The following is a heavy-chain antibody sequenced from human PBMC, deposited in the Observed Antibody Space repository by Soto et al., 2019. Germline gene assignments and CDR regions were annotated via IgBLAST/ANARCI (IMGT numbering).Heavy chain of an antibody. CDR2: IWYDGSNK. CDR3: AKSAEDWNSIQYYFDY. Sequence: PGGSLRLSCAASGFTFSSYGMHWVRQAPGKGLEWVAVIWYDGSNKYYADSVKGRFTISRDNSKNTLYLQMNSLRAEDTAVYYCAKSAEDWNSIQYYFDYWGQGTLVTVSS. J-gene: IGHJ4*02. CDR1: GFTFSSYG. D-gene: IGHD1-7*01. V-gene: IGHV3-33*06.